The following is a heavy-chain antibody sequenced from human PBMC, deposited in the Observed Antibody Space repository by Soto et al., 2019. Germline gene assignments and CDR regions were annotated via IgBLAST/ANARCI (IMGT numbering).Heavy chain of an antibody. Sequence: QVQLQESGPGLVKPSQTLSLTCTVSGGSISSGGYYWSWIRQHPGKGLEWIGYIYYSGSTYYNPFLKSRVTISVDTSKSQFSLKLSSVTAADTAVYYCARDHSGYEMAFDYWGQGSLVTVSS. CDR2: IYYSGST. J-gene: IGHJ4*02. V-gene: IGHV4-31*03. D-gene: IGHD5-12*01. CDR3: ARDHSGYEMAFDY. CDR1: GGSISSGGYY.